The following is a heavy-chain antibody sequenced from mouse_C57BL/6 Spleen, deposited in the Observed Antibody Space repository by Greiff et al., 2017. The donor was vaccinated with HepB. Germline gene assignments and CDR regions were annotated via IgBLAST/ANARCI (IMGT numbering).Heavy chain of an antibody. CDR1: GYSFTGYY. Sequence: EVQLQQSGPELVKPGASVKISCKASGYSFTGYYMNWVKQSPEKSLEWIGKINPSTGGTTYNQKFKAKATLTVDKSSSTAYMQLKSLTSEDSAVYYCARGHDYDGFAYWGQGTLVTVSA. CDR3: ARGHDYDGFAY. CDR2: INPSTGGT. V-gene: IGHV1-42*01. D-gene: IGHD2-4*01. J-gene: IGHJ3*01.